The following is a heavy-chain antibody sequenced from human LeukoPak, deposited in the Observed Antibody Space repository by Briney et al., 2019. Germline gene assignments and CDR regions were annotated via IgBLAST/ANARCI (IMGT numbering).Heavy chain of an antibody. J-gene: IGHJ3*02. D-gene: IGHD6-19*01. CDR3: AKDQAGGVAGTGNDQAFDI. CDR1: GFTFSSYA. CDR2: ISGSGGST. Sequence: PGGSLRLSCAASGFTFSSYAMSWVRQAPGKGLEWVSAISGSGGSTYYADSVKGRFTISRDNSKNTLYLQMNSLRAEDTAVYYCAKDQAGGVAGTGNDQAFDIWGQGTMVTVSS. V-gene: IGHV3-23*01.